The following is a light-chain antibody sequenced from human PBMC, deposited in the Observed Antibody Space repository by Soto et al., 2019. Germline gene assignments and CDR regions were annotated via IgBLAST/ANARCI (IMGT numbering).Light chain of an antibody. CDR2: NVS. CDR3: TSSTSGSLSV. V-gene: IGLV2-14*01. CDR1: SSDVGGYNY. Sequence: QSVLTQAASVSGSPGQSITISCTGTSSDVGGYNYVSWYQQFPGKVPKLLIYNVSNRPSGVSNRFSGSKSGNTASLTISGLQAEDEADYFCTSSTSGSLSVFGTGTKATVL. J-gene: IGLJ1*01.